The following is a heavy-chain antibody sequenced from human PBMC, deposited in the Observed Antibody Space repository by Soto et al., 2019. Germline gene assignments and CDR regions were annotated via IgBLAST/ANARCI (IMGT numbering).Heavy chain of an antibody. V-gene: IGHV4-39*01. J-gene: IGHJ4*02. CDR1: GGSISSSSYY. Sequence: SETLSLTCTVSGGSISSSSYYWGWIRQPPGKGLEWIGSIYYSGSTYYNPSLKSRVTISVDTSKNQFSLKLSSVTAADTAVYYCAGPYYGNYFDYWGQGTLVTVSS. CDR3: AGPYYGNYFDY. CDR2: IYYSGST. D-gene: IGHD4-17*01.